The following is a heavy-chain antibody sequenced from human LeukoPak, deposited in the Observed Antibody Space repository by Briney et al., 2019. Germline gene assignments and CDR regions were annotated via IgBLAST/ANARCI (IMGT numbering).Heavy chain of an antibody. D-gene: IGHD3-3*01. CDR1: GGSFSGYY. Sequence: PSETLSLTCAVYGGSFSGYYWSWIRQPPGKGLEWIGEINHSGSTNYNPSLKSRVTISVDTSKNQFSLKLSSVTAADTAVYYCARGRYYDFWSGYYMFDPWGQGTLVTVSS. V-gene: IGHV4-34*01. CDR3: ARGRYYDFWSGYYMFDP. J-gene: IGHJ5*02. CDR2: INHSGST.